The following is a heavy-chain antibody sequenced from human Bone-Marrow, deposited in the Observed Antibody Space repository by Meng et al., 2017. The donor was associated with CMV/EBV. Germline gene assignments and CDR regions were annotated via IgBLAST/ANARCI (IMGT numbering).Heavy chain of an antibody. CDR2: IRYDGSNK. D-gene: IGHD3-10*01. J-gene: IGHJ4*02. CDR3: ARDRGWFGELNY. CDR1: GFAFSSYG. Sequence: QVQLGASGGGVVQPGASLRLSCAASGFAFSSYGMHWVRQAPGKGLEWVAFIRYDGSNKYYADSVKGRFTISRDNSKNTLYLQMNSLRAEDTAVYYCARDRGWFGELNYWGQGTLVTVSS. V-gene: IGHV3-30*02.